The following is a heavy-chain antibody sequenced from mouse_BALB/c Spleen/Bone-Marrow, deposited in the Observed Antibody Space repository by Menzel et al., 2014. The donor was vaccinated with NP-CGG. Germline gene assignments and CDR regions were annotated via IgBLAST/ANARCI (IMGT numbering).Heavy chain of an antibody. CDR2: ISNKANGYTT. J-gene: IGHJ2*01. V-gene: IGHV7-3*02. CDR1: GFTFTDYY. Sequence: EVKVVESGGGLVQPGGSLRLSCATSGFTFTDYYMNWVRQPPGKALEWLGFISNKANGYTTEYSASVKGRFTIYRANSPSILELQMNTMRAADSAAYYCGRKKGEIPFAYWGQGTPLTVSS. D-gene: IGHD2-13*01. CDR3: GRKKGEIPFAY.